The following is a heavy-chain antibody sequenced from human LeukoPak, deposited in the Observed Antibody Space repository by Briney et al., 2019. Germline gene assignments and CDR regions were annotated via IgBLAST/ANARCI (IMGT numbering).Heavy chain of an antibody. J-gene: IGHJ3*02. V-gene: IGHV4-31*03. CDR1: GGSISIGGYY. D-gene: IGHD3-10*01. Sequence: PSQTQSLTCTVSGGSISIGGYYWSWIRQHPGKGLEWIGYIYYNGNTYYNPSLKSRLTISGDMSENQFSLKLTSVTAADTAVYFCVRNFDSYNAFDIWGQGTMVTVSS. CDR3: VRNFDSYNAFDI. CDR2: IYYNGNT.